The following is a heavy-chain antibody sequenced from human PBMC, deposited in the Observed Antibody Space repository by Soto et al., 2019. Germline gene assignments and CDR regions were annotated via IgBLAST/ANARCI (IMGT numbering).Heavy chain of an antibody. Sequence: QVLLVQSGTEVKKPGSSVKVSCQASGGTSSDYALTWVRQAPGQGLEWMGGIIPIFGTANYAQRFQGRVSITADESLSTAFMELSCLKSEDTAVYYCAGSFKYGSGTFDALDVWGHGTMVMVSS. CDR2: IIPIFGTA. V-gene: IGHV1-69*01. J-gene: IGHJ3*01. CDR1: GGTSSDYA. CDR3: AGSFKYGSGTFDALDV. D-gene: IGHD3-10*01.